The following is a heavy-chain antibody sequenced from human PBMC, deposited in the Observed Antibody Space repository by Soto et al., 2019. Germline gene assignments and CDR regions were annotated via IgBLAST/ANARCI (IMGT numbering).Heavy chain of an antibody. V-gene: IGHV3-30*14. D-gene: IGHD1-1*01. Sequence: GGSLRLSCAASGFSFSVYALHWVRQAPGKGLEWVALISYDGRNKYYADSVQGRFTTSSDSSRTTVYLQMNSLRPDDTAVYSCATWHLQEHAYDIWGQGTMVTVSS. CDR3: ATWHLQEHAYDI. CDR2: ISYDGRNK. CDR1: GFSFSVYA. J-gene: IGHJ3*02.